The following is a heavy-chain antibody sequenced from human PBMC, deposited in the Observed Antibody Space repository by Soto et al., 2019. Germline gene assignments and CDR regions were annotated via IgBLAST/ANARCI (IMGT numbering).Heavy chain of an antibody. CDR1: GGSISSSSYY. CDR2: IYYSGST. J-gene: IGHJ3*02. Sequence: QLQLQESGPGLVKPSETLSLTCTVSGGSISSSSYYWGWIRQPPGKGLEWIGSIYYSGSTYYNPSLKSRVTISVDTSKNQFSLKLSSVTAADTAVYYCARLGQLYDSSGYTFDIWGQGTMVTVSS. V-gene: IGHV4-39*01. D-gene: IGHD3-22*01. CDR3: ARLGQLYDSSGYTFDI.